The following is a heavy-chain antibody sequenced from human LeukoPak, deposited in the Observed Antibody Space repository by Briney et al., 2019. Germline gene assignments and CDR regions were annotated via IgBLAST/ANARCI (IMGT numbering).Heavy chain of an antibody. Sequence: GGSLRLSCAASGFTYSSFSMNWVRQAPGKGLEWVSSISSSSSYIYYADSVKGRFTVSRDNARRSLYLQINSLRAEDTAVYYCSRDLGGFGDYNSLSGCDYWGQGALVTVSS. D-gene: IGHD3-3*01. CDR1: GFTYSSFS. CDR2: ISSSSSYI. J-gene: IGHJ4*02. CDR3: SRDLGGFGDYNSLSGCDY. V-gene: IGHV3-21*01.